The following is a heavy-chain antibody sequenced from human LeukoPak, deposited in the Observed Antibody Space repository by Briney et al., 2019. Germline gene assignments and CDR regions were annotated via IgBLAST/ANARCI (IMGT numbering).Heavy chain of an antibody. Sequence: PGGSLRLSCAASGFTFSSYGMHWVRQAPGKGLEWVAVIWYDGSNKYYADSVKGRFTISRDNSKNTLYLQMNSLRAEDTAVYYCARDRDIVVVPAAYYYYYGMDVWGQGTTVTVSS. D-gene: IGHD2-2*01. CDR3: ARDRDIVVVPAAYYYYYGMDV. J-gene: IGHJ6*02. V-gene: IGHV3-33*01. CDR2: IWYDGSNK. CDR1: GFTFSSYG.